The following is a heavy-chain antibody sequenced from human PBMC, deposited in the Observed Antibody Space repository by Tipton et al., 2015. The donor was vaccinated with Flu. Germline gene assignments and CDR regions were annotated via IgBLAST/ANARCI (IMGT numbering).Heavy chain of an antibody. CDR2: IYYSGST. CDR3: ARHSSSAYYYMDV. Sequence: LRLSCTVSGGSISSYYWSWIRQPPGKGLEWIGYIYYSGSTNYNPSLKSRVTISVDTSKNQFSLKLSSVTAADTAVYYCARHSSSAYYYMDVWGKGTTVTVSS. D-gene: IGHD6-6*01. V-gene: IGHV4-59*08. J-gene: IGHJ6*03. CDR1: GGSISSYY.